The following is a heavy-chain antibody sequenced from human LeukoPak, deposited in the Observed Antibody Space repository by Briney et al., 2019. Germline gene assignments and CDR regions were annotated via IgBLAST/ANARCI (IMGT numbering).Heavy chain of an antibody. Sequence: PSETLSLTXAVYGGSFSGYYWSWIRQPPGKGLEWIGEINHSGSTNYNPSLKSRVTISVDTSKNQFSLKLSSVTAADTAVYYCARDLYYYDSSGGQDYWGQGTLVTVSS. CDR1: GGSFSGYY. D-gene: IGHD3-22*01. V-gene: IGHV4-34*01. J-gene: IGHJ4*02. CDR2: INHSGST. CDR3: ARDLYYYDSSGGQDY.